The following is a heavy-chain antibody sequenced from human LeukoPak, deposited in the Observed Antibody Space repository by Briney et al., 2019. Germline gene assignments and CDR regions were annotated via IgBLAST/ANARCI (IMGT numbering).Heavy chain of an antibody. CDR3: ARDRGMGSYYYGMDV. D-gene: IGHD3-10*01. V-gene: IGHV3-23*01. CDR2: ISGSGGST. J-gene: IGHJ6*02. Sequence: GGSLRLSCAASGFTFSSYAMSWVRQAPGKGLEWVSAISGSGGSTYYADSVKGRFTISRDNSKNTLYLQMDSLRAEDTAVYYCARDRGMGSYYYGMDVWGQGTTVTVSS. CDR1: GFTFSSYA.